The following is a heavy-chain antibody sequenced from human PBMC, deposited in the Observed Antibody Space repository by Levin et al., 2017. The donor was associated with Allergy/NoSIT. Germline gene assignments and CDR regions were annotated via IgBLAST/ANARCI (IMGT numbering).Heavy chain of an antibody. CDR2: TYSGGAT. V-gene: IGHV3-53*01. J-gene: IGHJ4*02. Sequence: GESLKISCAASGFVVTRNHMSWVRQAPGKGLEWLSVTYSGGATYYRDSVQGRFTISRDNFKNTLYLQMNSPRAEDTAIYYCARDNYDTPGELDFWGQGTLVTVS. CDR1: GFVVTRNH. D-gene: IGHD3-9*01. CDR3: ARDNYDTPGELDF.